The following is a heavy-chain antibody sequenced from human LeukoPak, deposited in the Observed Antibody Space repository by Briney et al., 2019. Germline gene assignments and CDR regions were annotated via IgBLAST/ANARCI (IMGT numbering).Heavy chain of an antibody. Sequence: PGGSLRLSCAASGFTVSSNYMSCVRQAPGKGLEWVSTIRGSDRETYYADSVKGRFTVSRDNSKNTLYLQMNSLRAEDTALYYCAKGGYSTPFDPWGQGTLVTVSS. D-gene: IGHD1-26*01. V-gene: IGHV3-23*01. CDR2: IRGSDRET. CDR1: GFTVSSNY. J-gene: IGHJ5*02. CDR3: AKGGYSTPFDP.